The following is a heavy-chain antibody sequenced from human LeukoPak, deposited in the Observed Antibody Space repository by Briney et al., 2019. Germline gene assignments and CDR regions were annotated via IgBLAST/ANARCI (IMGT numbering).Heavy chain of an antibody. CDR2: ISYDGSNK. Sequence: PGGSLRLSCAASGFTFSSYAMHWVRQAPGKGLEWVAVISYDGSNKYYADSVKGRFTISRDNSKNTLYLQMNSLRAEDTAVYYCWGYTTRGDWFDPWGQGTLVTVSS. CDR3: WGYTTRGDWFDP. D-gene: IGHD6-13*01. J-gene: IGHJ5*02. V-gene: IGHV3-30*04. CDR1: GFTFSSYA.